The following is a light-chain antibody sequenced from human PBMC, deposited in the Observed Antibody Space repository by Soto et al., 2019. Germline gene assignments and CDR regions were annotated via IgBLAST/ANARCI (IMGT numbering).Light chain of an antibody. J-gene: IGLJ3*02. Sequence: QSVLTQPPSVSGAPGQRVTISCTGNNSNLGAGYDVHWYQQLPGAAPKLLIFGNRNQASGVPERFFGSKSGTSASLAITGRQSDGAADYYCQAYAYGIPPFVSAGGT. CDR2: GNR. V-gene: IGLV1-40*01. CDR3: QAYAYGIPPFV. CDR1: NSNLGAGYD.